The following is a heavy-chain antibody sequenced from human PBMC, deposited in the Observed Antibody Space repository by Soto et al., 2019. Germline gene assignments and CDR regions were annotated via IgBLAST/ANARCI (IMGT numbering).Heavy chain of an antibody. CDR3: AKDGVGAIVLGFDY. D-gene: IGHD1-26*01. CDR1: GFTFSSYA. V-gene: IGHV3-23*01. CDR2: ISGSGGST. J-gene: IGHJ4*02. Sequence: GGSLRLSCAASGFTFSSYAMSWVRQAPGKGLEWVSAISGSGGSTYYADSVKGRFTISRDNSKNTLYLQMNSLRAEDTAVYHCAKDGVGAIVLGFDYWGQGTLVTVSS.